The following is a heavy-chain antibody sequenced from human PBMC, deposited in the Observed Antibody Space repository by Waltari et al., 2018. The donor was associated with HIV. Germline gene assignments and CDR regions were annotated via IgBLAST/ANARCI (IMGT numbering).Heavy chain of an antibody. J-gene: IGHJ5*02. V-gene: IGHV7-4-1*02. CDR3: ARGWSTSSFGP. CDR2: ITTNTGNP. D-gene: IGHD2-2*01. Sequence: QVQLVHSGSELKKPGASVKVSCKASGYTSTTYAINWVRQAPGHGLEWMGWITTNTGNPTYAQGFTGRFVFSLDTSVSTAYLQISSLKAEDTAVYYCARGWSTSSFGPWGQGTLVTVSS. CDR1: GYTSTTYA.